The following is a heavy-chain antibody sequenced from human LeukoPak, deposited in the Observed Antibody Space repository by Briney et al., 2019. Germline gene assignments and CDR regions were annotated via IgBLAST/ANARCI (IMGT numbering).Heavy chain of an antibody. CDR1: GFTFDDYA. D-gene: IGHD3-10*01. Sequence: PGGSLRLSCAASGFTFDDYAMHWVRQAPGKGLEWVSGISGSGGSTYYADSVKGRFTISRDNSKNTLYLHMNSLRAEDTAVYYCAKGCYGPGSYGWSDPWGQGTLVTVSS. J-gene: IGHJ5*02. V-gene: IGHV3-23*01. CDR3: AKGCYGPGSYGWSDP. CDR2: ISGSGGST.